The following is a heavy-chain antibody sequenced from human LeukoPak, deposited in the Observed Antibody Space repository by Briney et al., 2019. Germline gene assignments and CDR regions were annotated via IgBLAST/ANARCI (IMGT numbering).Heavy chain of an antibody. Sequence: GGSLRLSCAAPGFTFDDYAMHWVRQAPGKGLEWVSGIRWNSGSIVYADSVKGRFTISRDNAKNSLYLQMNSLRAEDMALYYCAKDRVAVATPLSAFDIWGQGTMVTVSS. CDR1: GFTFDDYA. CDR2: IRWNSGSI. V-gene: IGHV3-9*03. CDR3: AKDRVAVATPLSAFDI. J-gene: IGHJ3*02. D-gene: IGHD6-19*01.